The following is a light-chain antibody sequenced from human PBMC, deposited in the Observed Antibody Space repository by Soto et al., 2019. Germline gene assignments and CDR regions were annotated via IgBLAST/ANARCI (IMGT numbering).Light chain of an antibody. V-gene: IGKV2-28*01. Sequence: DIVMTQSPLTLPVTPGEPASISCRSSQSLLYNNTYNYLDWYVQKPGQSPQLLIYFGSNRAPGVPDRFSGSGSGTDFTLKINRVEAEDVGTYYCMQALQSITFGQGTRLEIK. J-gene: IGKJ5*01. CDR2: FGS. CDR1: QSLLYNNTYNY. CDR3: MQALQSIT.